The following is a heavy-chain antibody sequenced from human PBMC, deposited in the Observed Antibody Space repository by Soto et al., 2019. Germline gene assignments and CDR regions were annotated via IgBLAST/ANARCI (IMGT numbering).Heavy chain of an antibody. CDR2: INSGHNPI. D-gene: IGHD1-7*01. CDR3: ARTGANVGLDV. CDR1: GFTFSAYT. Sequence: GSLRLSCAGSGFTFSAYTMNWVRQAPGKGLEWVSYINSGHNPIYYADSVEGRFTISRDDAKSSLYLQMNSLRDEDTAVYYCARTGANVGLDVWGQGTTVTVSS. J-gene: IGHJ6*02. V-gene: IGHV3-48*02.